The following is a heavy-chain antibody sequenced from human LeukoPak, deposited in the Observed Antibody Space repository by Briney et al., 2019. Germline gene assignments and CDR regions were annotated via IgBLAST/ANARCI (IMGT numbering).Heavy chain of an antibody. Sequence: SETLSLTCTVDGGSISSYYWSWIRQPPGKGLEWIGYIYYSGSTNYNPSLKSRVTISVDTSKNQFSLKLSSVTAADTAVYYCARGGYSGYFDYWGQGTLVTVSS. CDR1: GGSISSYY. V-gene: IGHV4-59*01. J-gene: IGHJ4*02. CDR2: IYYSGST. D-gene: IGHD5-12*01. CDR3: ARGGYSGYFDY.